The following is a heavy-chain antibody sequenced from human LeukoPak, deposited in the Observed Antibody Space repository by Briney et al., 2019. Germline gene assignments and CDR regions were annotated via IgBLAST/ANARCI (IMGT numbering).Heavy chain of an antibody. J-gene: IGHJ4*02. Sequence: SETLSLTCTVSGGSISSYYWSWIRQPPGKGLEWIGYIYYSGSTNYNPSLKSRVTISVDTSKNQFSLKLSSVTAADTAVYYCARLVLWFGELLPYFDYWGQGTLVTVSS. CDR1: GGSISSYY. V-gene: IGHV4-59*01. CDR3: ARLVLWFGELLPYFDY. D-gene: IGHD3-10*01. CDR2: IYYSGST.